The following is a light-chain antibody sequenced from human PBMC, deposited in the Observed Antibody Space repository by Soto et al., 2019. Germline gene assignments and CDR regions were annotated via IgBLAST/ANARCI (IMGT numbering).Light chain of an antibody. V-gene: IGKV3-20*01. CDR1: QSVSSSY. CDR2: GAS. CDR3: QQYGSSPPIT. Sequence: TQTQDTLSLSPGERATLSCRASQSVSSSYLAWYQQKPGQAPRLLIYGASSRATGIPDRFSGSGSGTDFTLTISRLEPEDFAVYYCQQYGSSPPITVGQGARLEIK. J-gene: IGKJ5*01.